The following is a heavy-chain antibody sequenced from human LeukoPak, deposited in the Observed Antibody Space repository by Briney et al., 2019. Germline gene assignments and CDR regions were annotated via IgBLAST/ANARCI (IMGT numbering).Heavy chain of an antibody. CDR1: GYTFTAYY. V-gene: IGHV1-2*02. J-gene: IGHJ4*02. CDR3: ARDRSNSYDY. CDR2: INPNSGGT. D-gene: IGHD6-13*01. Sequence: GASVKVSCKASGYTFTAYYIHWVRQAPGQGPEWMRWINPNSGGTNYAQKFQGRVTMTRDTSISTAYMELSSLKSDDPAVFYCARDRSNSYDYWGQGTLVTVSS.